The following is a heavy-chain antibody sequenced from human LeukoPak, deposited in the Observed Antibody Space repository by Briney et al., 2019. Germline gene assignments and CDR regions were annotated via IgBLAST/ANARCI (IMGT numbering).Heavy chain of an antibody. CDR2: IYYSGST. D-gene: IGHD4-11*01. J-gene: IGHJ5*02. CDR1: GGSISSYY. V-gene: IGHV4-59*12. Sequence: PSETLSLTCTVSGGSISSYYWSWIRQPPGKGLEWIGYIYYSGSTNYNPSLKSRVTISVDTSKNQFSLKLSSVTAADTAVYYCARDDYIEDSEGWFDPWGQGTLVTVSS. CDR3: ARDDYIEDSEGWFDP.